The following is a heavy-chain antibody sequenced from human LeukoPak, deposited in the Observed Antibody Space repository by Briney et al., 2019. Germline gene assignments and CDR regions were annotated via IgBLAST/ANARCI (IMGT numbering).Heavy chain of an antibody. V-gene: IGHV1-69*06. CDR3: ARARPGYRIYFDY. J-gene: IGHJ4*02. D-gene: IGHD3-16*02. CDR2: IIPIFGTA. Sequence: SVNVSCKASGGTFSSYAISWVRQAPGQGLEWMGGIIPIFGTANYAQKFQGRVTITADKSTSTAYMELSSLRSEDTAVYYCARARPGYRIYFDYWGQGTLVTVSS. CDR1: GGTFSSYA.